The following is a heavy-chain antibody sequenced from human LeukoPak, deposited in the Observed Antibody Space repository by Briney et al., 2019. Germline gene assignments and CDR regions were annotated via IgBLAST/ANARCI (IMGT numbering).Heavy chain of an antibody. CDR3: ASLGWDNSTPFDY. CDR1: GYIFTSYG. Sequence: ASVKVSCKASGYIFTSYGISWVRQAAGQGLEWMGWINPNSGGTNYAQKFQGRVTMTRDTSISTAYMELSRLRSDDTAVYYCASLGWDNSTPFDYWGQGTLVTVSS. CDR2: INPNSGGT. J-gene: IGHJ4*02. V-gene: IGHV1-2*02. D-gene: IGHD6-13*01.